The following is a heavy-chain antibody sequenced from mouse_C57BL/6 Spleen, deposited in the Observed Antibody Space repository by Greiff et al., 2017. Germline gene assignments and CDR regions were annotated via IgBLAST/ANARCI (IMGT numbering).Heavy chain of an antibody. CDR3: AIPYDYEAMDY. Sequence: VKLQESGPGLVQPSQSLSITCTVSGFSLTSSGVHWVRQSPGKGLEWLGVIWRGGGTDYNAAFMSRLSITKDNSKSQVFFKMNSLQADDTAIYYCAIPYDYEAMDYWGQGTSVTVSS. D-gene: IGHD6-5*01. J-gene: IGHJ4*01. CDR1: GFSLTSSG. V-gene: IGHV2-5*01. CDR2: IWRGGGT.